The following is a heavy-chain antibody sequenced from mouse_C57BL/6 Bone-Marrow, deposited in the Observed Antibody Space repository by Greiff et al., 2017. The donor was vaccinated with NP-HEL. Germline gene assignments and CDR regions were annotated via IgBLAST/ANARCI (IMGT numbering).Heavy chain of an antibody. CDR1: GYTFTSYW. CDR3: ARKGYYGSYYFDY. D-gene: IGHD1-1*01. Sequence: QVQLQQPGAELVMPGASVKLSCKASGYTFTSYWMHWVKQRPGQGLEWIGEIDPSDSYTNYNQKFKGKSTLTVDKSSSTAYMQLSSLTSEDSAVYYCARKGYYGSYYFDYWGQGTTLTVSS. CDR2: IDPSDSYT. V-gene: IGHV1-69*01. J-gene: IGHJ2*01.